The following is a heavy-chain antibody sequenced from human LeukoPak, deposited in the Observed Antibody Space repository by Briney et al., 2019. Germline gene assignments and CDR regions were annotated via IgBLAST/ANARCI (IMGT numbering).Heavy chain of an antibody. CDR2: IYSGGST. D-gene: IGHD2-2*01. CDR3: ARGGCSSTSCYDYYYYYGMDV. CDR1: GFTVSSNY. J-gene: IGHJ6*02. Sequence: HPGGSLRLSCAASGFTVSSNYMSWVRQAPGKGLEWVSVIYSGGSTYYADSVKGRFTISRDNSKNTLYLQMNSLRAEDTAVYYCARGGCSSTSCYDYYYYYGMDVWGQGTTVTVSS. V-gene: IGHV3-66*01.